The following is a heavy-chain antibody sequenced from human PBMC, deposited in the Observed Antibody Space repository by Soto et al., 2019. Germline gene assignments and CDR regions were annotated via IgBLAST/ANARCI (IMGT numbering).Heavy chain of an antibody. CDR3: ASIVVVPAAIFDYYYGMDV. CDR2: INPSGGST. D-gene: IGHD2-2*02. Sequence: GASLKVSCKASGYTSTSYYMHWVRQAPGQGLEWMGIINPSGGSTSYAQKFQGRVTMTRDTSTSTVYMELSSLRSEDTAVYYCASIVVVPAAIFDYYYGMDVWGQGTTGTVSS. CDR1: GYTSTSYY. V-gene: IGHV1-46*01. J-gene: IGHJ6*02.